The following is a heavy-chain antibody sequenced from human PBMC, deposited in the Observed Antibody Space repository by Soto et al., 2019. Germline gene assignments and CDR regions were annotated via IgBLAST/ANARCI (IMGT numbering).Heavy chain of an antibody. Sequence: PGGSLRLSCAASGFTFSSYAMSWVRQAPGKGLEWVSAISGSGGSTYYADSVKGRFTISRDNSKNTLYLQMNSLRAGDTAVYYCAKTMIVVVIPIAYFQHWGQGTLVTVSS. D-gene: IGHD3-22*01. V-gene: IGHV3-23*01. J-gene: IGHJ1*01. CDR1: GFTFSSYA. CDR2: ISGSGGST. CDR3: AKTMIVVVIPIAYFQH.